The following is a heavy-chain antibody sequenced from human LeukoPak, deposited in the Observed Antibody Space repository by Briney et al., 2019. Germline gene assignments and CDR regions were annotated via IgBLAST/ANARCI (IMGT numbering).Heavy chain of an antibody. V-gene: IGHV1-46*01. CDR1: GYTFTSYY. J-gene: IGHJ4*02. CDR3: ARDLGSVRSSWYYFDY. Sequence: ASVKVSCKVSGYTFTSYYMHWVRQAPGQGLEWMGIINPSGGSTSYAQKFQGRVTMTRDTSTSTDYMELSSLRSEDTAVYYCARDLGSVRSSWYYFDYWGQGTLVTVSS. D-gene: IGHD6-13*01. CDR2: INPSGGST.